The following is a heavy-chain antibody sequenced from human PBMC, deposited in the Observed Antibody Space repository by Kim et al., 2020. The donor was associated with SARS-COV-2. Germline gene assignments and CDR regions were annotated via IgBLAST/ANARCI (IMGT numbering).Heavy chain of an antibody. J-gene: IGHJ4*02. Sequence: GGSLRLSCAASGFTVSSNYMSWVRQAPGKGLEWVSVIYSGGSTYYADSGKGRFPISRDNSKNTPYLQMNSRRAEDTAVYYCARGSGRVATRGVGYFVYWGPGALVTASS. D-gene: IGHD5-12*01. CDR2: IYSGGST. CDR1: GFTVSSNY. V-gene: IGHV3-53*01. CDR3: ARGSGRVATRGVGYFVY.